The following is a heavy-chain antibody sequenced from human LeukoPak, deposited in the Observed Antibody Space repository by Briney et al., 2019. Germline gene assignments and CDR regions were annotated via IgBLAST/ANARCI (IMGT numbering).Heavy chain of an antibody. V-gene: IGHV4-34*01. Sequence: PPETLSLTCAVYGGSFSGYYWSWIRQPPGKGLEWIGEINHSGSTNYNPSLKSRVTISVDTSKNQFSLKLSSVTAADTAVYYCARAGENRLPTLYYYYYYMDVWGKGTTVTVSS. CDR1: GGSFSGYY. J-gene: IGHJ6*03. CDR3: ARAGENRLPTLYYYYYYMDV. D-gene: IGHD2-2*01. CDR2: INHSGST.